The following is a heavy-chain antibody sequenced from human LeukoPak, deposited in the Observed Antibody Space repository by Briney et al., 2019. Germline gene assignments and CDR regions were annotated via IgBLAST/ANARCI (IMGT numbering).Heavy chain of an antibody. CDR2: ISYDGSNK. J-gene: IGHJ4*02. D-gene: IGHD3-3*01. CDR1: GFTFSSYA. V-gene: IGHV3-30*04. CDR3: AQLGFTIFGVVITKWTQSIDY. Sequence: QTGGSLRLSCAASGFTFSSYAMHWVRQAPGKGLEWVAVISYDGSNKYYADSVKGRFTISRDNSKNTLYLQMNSLRAEDTAVYYCAQLGFTIFGVVITKWTQSIDYWGQGTLVTVSS.